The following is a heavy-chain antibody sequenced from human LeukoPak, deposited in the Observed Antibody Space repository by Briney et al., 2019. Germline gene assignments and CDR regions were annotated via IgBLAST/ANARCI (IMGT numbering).Heavy chain of an antibody. CDR1: GGSISRYY. Sequence: SETLSLTCTVSGGSISRYYWNWIRQPAGKGLEWIGRIYTSGTTNYNPSLKSRVTMSVDTSKNQFSLKLSSVTAADAAVYYCARGGAYCGGDCYLDYWGQGTLVTVSS. D-gene: IGHD2-21*02. CDR2: IYTSGTT. J-gene: IGHJ4*02. CDR3: ARGGAYCGGDCYLDY. V-gene: IGHV4-4*07.